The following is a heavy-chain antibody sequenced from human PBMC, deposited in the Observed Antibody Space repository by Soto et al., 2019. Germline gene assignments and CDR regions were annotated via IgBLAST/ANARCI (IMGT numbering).Heavy chain of an antibody. J-gene: IGHJ5*02. Sequence: GGSLRLSCAASGFTFSNFWMIWVRQAPGKGLEWVANIEHDSTRSSYLDSVKGRFTISRDNAKNSLYLQMNSLRAEDTAVYYCARDGCSGSNCLNWFDPWGQGTLVTVSS. CDR3: ARDGCSGSNCLNWFDP. V-gene: IGHV3-7*01. CDR1: GFTFSNFW. D-gene: IGHD2-15*01. CDR2: IEHDSTRS.